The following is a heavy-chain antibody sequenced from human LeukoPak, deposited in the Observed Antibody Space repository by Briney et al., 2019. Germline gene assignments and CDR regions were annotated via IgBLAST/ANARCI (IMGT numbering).Heavy chain of an antibody. CDR2: IRYDGSNK. CDR1: GFTFSSYG. Sequence: PGGSLRLSCAASGFTFSSYGMHWVRQAPGKGLEWVAFIRYDGSNKYYADSVKGRFTISRDNSKNTLYLQMNSLRAEDTAVYCCASRHYSSSWYSDYWGQGTLVTVSS. CDR3: ASRHYSSSWYSDY. V-gene: IGHV3-30*02. J-gene: IGHJ4*02. D-gene: IGHD6-13*01.